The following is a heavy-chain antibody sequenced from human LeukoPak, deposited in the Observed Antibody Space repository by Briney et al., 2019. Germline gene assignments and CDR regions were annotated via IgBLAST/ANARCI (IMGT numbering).Heavy chain of an antibody. CDR3: AKYRLVWLPAPVFDY. D-gene: IGHD5-24*01. V-gene: IGHV3-7*01. J-gene: IGHJ4*02. Sequence: GGSLRLSCVASGFTFSSYWLTWVRQSPGKGLEWVANIKEDGSETYYADSVKGRFTISKDNAKNSLYLQMNGLRAEDTAVYYCAKYRLVWLPAPVFDYWGQGILVTVSS. CDR1: GFTFSSYW. CDR2: IKEDGSET.